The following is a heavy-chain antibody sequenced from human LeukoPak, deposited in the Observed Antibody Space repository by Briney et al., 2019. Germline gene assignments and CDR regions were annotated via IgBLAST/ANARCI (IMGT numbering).Heavy chain of an antibody. CDR1: GYTFNSYG. J-gene: IGHJ4*02. V-gene: IGHV1-18*01. CDR3: ARDPPHSSGPTSPCFEY. CDR2: ISAYNGNT. Sequence: ASVKVSCKASGYTFNSYGISWVRQAPGQGLEWMGWISAYNGNTRYAQSLQDRLTMTTDTSTSTAYMELRSLTSDDTAMYYCARDPPHSSGPTSPCFEYWGQGTPVTVSS. D-gene: IGHD6-19*01.